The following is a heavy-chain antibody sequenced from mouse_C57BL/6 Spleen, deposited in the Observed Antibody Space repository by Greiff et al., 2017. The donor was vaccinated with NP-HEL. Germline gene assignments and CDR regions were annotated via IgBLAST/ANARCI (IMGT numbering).Heavy chain of an antibody. CDR1: GYTFTSYW. Sequence: QVQLQQPGAELVKPGASVKLSCKASGYTFTSYWMHWVKQRPGQGLEWIGMIHPNSGSTNYNEKFKSKATLTVDKSSSTAYMQLSSLTSEDSAVYYCARREVDLIYWYFDVWGTGTTVTVSS. D-gene: IGHD1-1*01. J-gene: IGHJ1*03. V-gene: IGHV1-64*01. CDR2: IHPNSGST. CDR3: ARREVDLIYWYFDV.